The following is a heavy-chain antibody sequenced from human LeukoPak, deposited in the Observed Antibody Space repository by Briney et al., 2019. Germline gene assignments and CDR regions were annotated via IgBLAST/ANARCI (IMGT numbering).Heavy chain of an antibody. Sequence: PGGSLRLSCAASGFTFSSYWMSWVRQAPGKGLEWVANIKQDGSEKYYVDSVKGRFTISRDNAKNSLYLQMNSLRAEDTAVYYCARLTGDADRDYFDYWGQGTLVTVSS. J-gene: IGHJ4*02. CDR2: IKQDGSEK. CDR1: GFTFSSYW. V-gene: IGHV3-7*01. D-gene: IGHD7-27*01. CDR3: ARLTGDADRDYFDY.